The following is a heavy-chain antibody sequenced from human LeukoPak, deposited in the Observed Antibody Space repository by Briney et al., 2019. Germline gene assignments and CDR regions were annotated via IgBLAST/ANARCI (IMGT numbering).Heavy chain of an antibody. CDR3: AKAPRGFQWFMDF. D-gene: IGHD2-8*02. Sequence: GGSLRLSCAVSGFTFGNHYMSWVRQAPGKGLEWVANIKQDGSETFYVDSMKGRFTISRDNAKNSLYLQMNSLRAEDTAVYYCAKAPRGFQWFMDFWGQGTLVTVSS. J-gene: IGHJ4*02. CDR1: GFTFGNHY. CDR2: IKQDGSET. V-gene: IGHV3-7*03.